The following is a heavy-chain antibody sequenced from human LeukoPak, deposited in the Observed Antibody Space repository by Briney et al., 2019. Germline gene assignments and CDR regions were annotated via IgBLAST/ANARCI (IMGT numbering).Heavy chain of an antibody. CDR2: IYHSGST. CDR3: ASSTRNSDY. CDR1: GGSFSGYS. Sequence: SETLSLTCAVYGGSFSGYSWSWIRQPPGKGLEWIGYIYHSGSTYYNPSLKSRVTISVDRSRNQFSLKLSSVTAADTAVYYCASSTRNSDYWGQGTLVTVSS. J-gene: IGHJ4*02. V-gene: IGHV4-30-2*01. D-gene: IGHD2-2*01.